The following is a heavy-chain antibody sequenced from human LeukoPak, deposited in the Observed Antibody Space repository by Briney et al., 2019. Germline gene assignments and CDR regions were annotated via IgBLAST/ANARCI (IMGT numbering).Heavy chain of an antibody. D-gene: IGHD5-18*01. CDR1: GFTFSTFA. Sequence: GGSLRPSCAASGFTFSTFAMIWVRQPPGKGLGWVSSIFPSGGEIHYADSVRGRFTISRDNSKSILSLQMYSLRAEDTAIYYCATYRQVLLPFESWGQGTLVTVSS. CDR2: IFPSGGEI. J-gene: IGHJ4*02. V-gene: IGHV3-23*01. CDR3: ATYRQVLLPFES.